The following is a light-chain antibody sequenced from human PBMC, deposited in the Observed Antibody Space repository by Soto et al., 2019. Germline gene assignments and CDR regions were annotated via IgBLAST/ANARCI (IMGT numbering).Light chain of an antibody. V-gene: IGKV2-28*01. CDR3: MRALETPLT. J-gene: IGKJ5*01. CDR1: QSLLHTNGNKY. Sequence: VRSEVTLSLPVCPAEHDTISCRSSQSLLHTNGNKYLDWYLQKPGQSPQLLIYLGSNRASGVPDRFSCSASGRHLSLKVSGVDTPAVRVYRCMRALETPLTFVQGTRLEIK. CDR2: LGS.